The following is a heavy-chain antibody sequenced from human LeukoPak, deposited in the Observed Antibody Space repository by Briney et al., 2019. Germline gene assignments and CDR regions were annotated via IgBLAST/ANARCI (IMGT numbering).Heavy chain of an antibody. CDR1: GGSISSYY. V-gene: IGHV4-59*01. CDR3: ASSLTSPYYFDY. J-gene: IGHJ4*02. CDR2: IYYSGSS. Sequence: SETLSLTCTVSGGSISSYYWSWIRQPPRKGLEWIGYIYYSGSSNYNPSLKSRVTISVDTSKNQFSLKLSSVTAADTAVYYCASSLTSPYYFDYWGQGTLVTVSS.